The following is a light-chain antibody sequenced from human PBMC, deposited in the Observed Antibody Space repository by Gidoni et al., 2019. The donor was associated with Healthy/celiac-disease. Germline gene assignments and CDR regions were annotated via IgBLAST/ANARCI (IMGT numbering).Light chain of an antibody. CDR1: QAISKY. Sequence: DIQMTQSPSSLSASVGDRVTITCQASQAISKYLNWYQQKPGKAPKLLIYDASNLETGVPSRFSGSGSGTDFTFTISSLQPEDIATYYCQQYDNLLFTFGPGTKVDIK. V-gene: IGKV1-33*01. J-gene: IGKJ3*01. CDR3: QQYDNLLFT. CDR2: DAS.